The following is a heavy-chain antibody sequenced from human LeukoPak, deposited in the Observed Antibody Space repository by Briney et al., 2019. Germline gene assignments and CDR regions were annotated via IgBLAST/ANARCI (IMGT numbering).Heavy chain of an antibody. J-gene: IGHJ4*02. D-gene: IGHD3-22*01. Sequence: LPGGSLRLSCAASGFTFSSYAMSWVRQAPGKGLEWVSAISGSGGSTYYADSVKGRFTISRDNSKNTLYLQMNSLRAEDTAVYYCAREAYANYYDSSGYPPGGFDYWGQGTLVTVSS. CDR2: ISGSGGST. V-gene: IGHV3-23*01. CDR3: AREAYANYYDSSGYPPGGFDY. CDR1: GFTFSSYA.